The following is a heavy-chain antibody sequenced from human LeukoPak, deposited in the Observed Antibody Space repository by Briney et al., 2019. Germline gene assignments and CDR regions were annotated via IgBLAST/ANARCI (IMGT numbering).Heavy chain of an antibody. J-gene: IGHJ6*02. D-gene: IGHD5-18*01. V-gene: IGHV3-9*01. CDR1: GFTFDDYA. CDR3: AKARGGYSYGFSSLYYYYGMDV. CDR2: ISWNSGSI. Sequence: GRSLRLSCAASGFTFDDYAMHWVRQAPGKGLEWVSGISWNSGSIGYADSVKGRFTISRDNAKNSLYLQMNSLRAEDTALYYCAKARGGYSYGFSSLYYYYGMDVWGQGTTVTVSS.